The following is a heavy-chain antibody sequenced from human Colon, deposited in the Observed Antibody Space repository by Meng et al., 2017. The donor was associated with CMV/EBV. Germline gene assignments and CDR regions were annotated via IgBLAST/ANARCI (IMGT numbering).Heavy chain of an antibody. D-gene: IGHD2-2*01. CDR3: ARTPPRIVEAPGTTNRFDP. V-gene: IGHV3-48*03. CDR2: ISDSGATI. J-gene: IGHJ5*02. Sequence: GESLKISCAASGFVFSVYEMNWVRQAPGKGLEWVSRISDSGATIYYADSVKGRFTISRDNAKNSLYLQMNSLRADDTAAYYCARTPPRIVEAPGTTNRFDPWGQGTLVTVSS. CDR1: GFVFSVYE.